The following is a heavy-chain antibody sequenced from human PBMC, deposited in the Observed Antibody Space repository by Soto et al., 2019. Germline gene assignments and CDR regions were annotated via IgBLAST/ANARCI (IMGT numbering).Heavy chain of an antibody. CDR3: ARDRFGGLSAGGFHP. Sequence: QVQLVESGGGVVQPGRSLRLSCAASGFTFSSYGMHWVRQAPGKGLEWAAVIWHVGSNKYYADSVKSRITISRDNSKNTLKLQMKSVRAEGKGVYYGARDRFGGLSAGGFHPWGQGTLVTVSS. CDR1: GFTFSSYG. D-gene: IGHD3-10*01. J-gene: IGHJ5*02. CDR2: IWHVGSNK. V-gene: IGHV3-33*01.